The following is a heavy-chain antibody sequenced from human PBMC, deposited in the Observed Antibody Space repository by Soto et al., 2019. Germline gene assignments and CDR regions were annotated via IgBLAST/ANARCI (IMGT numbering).Heavy chain of an antibody. CDR2: IYYSGRT. V-gene: IGHV4-30-4*01. D-gene: IGHD6-6*01. Sequence: QVQLQESGPGLVKPSQTLSLTCTVSGGSISSGDYYWSWIRQPPGKGLGWIGYIYYSGRTYYNPSLKSRVTISVDTSKNRFSLKPSSVTAADTAVYYCARERPDGARLDPWGQGTLVTASS. CDR3: ARERPDGARLDP. CDR1: GGSISSGDYY. J-gene: IGHJ5*02.